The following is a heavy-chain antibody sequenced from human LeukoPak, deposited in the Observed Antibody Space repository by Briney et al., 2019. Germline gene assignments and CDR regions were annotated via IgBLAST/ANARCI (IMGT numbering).Heavy chain of an antibody. CDR3: AGLVGRYSSGLYYYYFDY. CDR2: MYLSGTT. D-gene: IGHD3-22*01. J-gene: IGHJ4*02. Sequence: SETLSLTCAVSGVSISSGSYHWGWIRQPPGKGLEWIGEMYLSGTTHSNPSVKSRVTISIDKSKNQFFLNLSSVTAADTAVYYCAGLVGRYSSGLYYYYFDYWGQGTLVTVSS. CDR1: GVSISSGSYH. V-gene: IGHV4-39*07.